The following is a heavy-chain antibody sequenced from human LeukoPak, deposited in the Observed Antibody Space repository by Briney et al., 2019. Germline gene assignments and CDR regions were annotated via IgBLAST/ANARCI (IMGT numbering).Heavy chain of an antibody. J-gene: IGHJ3*02. CDR3: ARFGSSSSGSAFDI. V-gene: IGHV4-61*02. CDR1: GVSISSGSYY. CDR2: IYTSGST. Sequence: SQTLSLTCTVSGVSISSGSYYWSWIRQPAGKGLGWIGRIYTSGSTNYNPSLKSRVTISVDTSKNQFSLKLSSVTAADTAVYYCARFGSSSSGSAFDIWGQGTMVTVSS. D-gene: IGHD6-6*01.